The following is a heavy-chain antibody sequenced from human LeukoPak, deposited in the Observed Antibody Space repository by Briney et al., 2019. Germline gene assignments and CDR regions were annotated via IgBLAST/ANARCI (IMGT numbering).Heavy chain of an antibody. CDR1: GGSISGYH. Sequence: SETLSLTCTVSGGSISGYHWSWIRQPPGKGLEWIGYIYYSGSINYNSSLKSRVTISVDTSKNQFSLKLSSVTAADTAVYYCARAAAAAAFDYWGQGTLVTVSS. CDR3: ARAAAAAAFDY. J-gene: IGHJ4*02. V-gene: IGHV4-59*01. CDR2: IYYSGSI. D-gene: IGHD6-13*01.